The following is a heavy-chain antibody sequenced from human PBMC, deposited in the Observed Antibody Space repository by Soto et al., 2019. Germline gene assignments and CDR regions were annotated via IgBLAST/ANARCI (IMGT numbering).Heavy chain of an antibody. V-gene: IGHV1-69*12. J-gene: IGHJ6*02. Sequence: QVQLVQSGAEVKKPGSSVKVSCKASGGTFSSYAISWVLQAPGQGLEWMVGIIPIFGTANYAQKFQGRVTITADESTSTAYMELSSLRSEDTAVYYCARTPWGVNQTNSYYYYGMDVWGQGTTVTVS. CDR2: IIPIFGTA. D-gene: IGHD3-16*01. CDR3: ARTPWGVNQTNSYYYYGMDV. CDR1: GGTFSSYA.